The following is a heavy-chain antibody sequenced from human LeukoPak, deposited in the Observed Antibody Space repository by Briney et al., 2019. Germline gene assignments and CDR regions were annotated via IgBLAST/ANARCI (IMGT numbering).Heavy chain of an antibody. D-gene: IGHD2-2*01. V-gene: IGHV1-18*01. CDR3: ASNQVPAPPDDAFDI. Sequence: GASVKVSCKASGYTFTSYGISWVRQAPGQGLEWMGWISAYNGNTNYAQKLQGRVTMTTDTSTSTAYMELRSLRSDDTAVYYCASNQVPAPPDDAFDIWGQGTMVTVSS. J-gene: IGHJ3*02. CDR1: GYTFTSYG. CDR2: ISAYNGNT.